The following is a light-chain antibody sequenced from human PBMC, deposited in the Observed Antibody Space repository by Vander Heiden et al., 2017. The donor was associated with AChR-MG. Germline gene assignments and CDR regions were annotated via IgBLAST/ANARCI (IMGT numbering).Light chain of an antibody. CDR1: TLGVNS. V-gene: IGLV3-1*01. Sequence: SYAMTQPSSVSVSPGQTATITCPADTLGVNSGTWYQQKPGQSPSLVIYENVKRPSRIPERFSGSKSGNTATLTISGTQALDEPDYYCQAWDSSVIFGGGTKLTVL. CDR3: QAWDSSVI. CDR2: ENV. J-gene: IGLJ2*01.